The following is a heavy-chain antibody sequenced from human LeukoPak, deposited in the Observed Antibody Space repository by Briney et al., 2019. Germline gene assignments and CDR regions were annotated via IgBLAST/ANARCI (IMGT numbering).Heavy chain of an antibody. CDR1: GFTFSTYA. CDR2: ISFDGSNA. J-gene: IGHJ4*02. Sequence: TGGSLRLSCAASGFTFSTYAISWVRQAPGKGLEWVSAISFDGSNAYYADSVKGRFTISRDNSKNTLYLQMNSLRAEDTAVYDCARVKEGRERYWPFDHWGRGTLVTVSA. D-gene: IGHD2-8*02. CDR3: ARVKEGRERYWPFDH. V-gene: IGHV3-30*04.